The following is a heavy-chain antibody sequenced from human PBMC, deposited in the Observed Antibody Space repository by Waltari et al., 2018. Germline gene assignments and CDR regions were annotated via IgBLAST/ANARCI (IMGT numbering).Heavy chain of an antibody. V-gene: IGHV4-30-2*01. CDR1: GGPISSGGYS. J-gene: IGHJ5*02. Sequence: QLQLQESGSGLVKPSQTLSLTCAVSGGPISSGGYSWSWIRQPPGKGLEWIGYIYHSGSTYYNPSLKSRVTISVDRSKNQFSLKLSSVTAADTAVYYCASGEGYVPGWFDPWGQGTLVTVSS. CDR2: IYHSGST. CDR3: ASGEGYVPGWFDP. D-gene: IGHD2-2*01.